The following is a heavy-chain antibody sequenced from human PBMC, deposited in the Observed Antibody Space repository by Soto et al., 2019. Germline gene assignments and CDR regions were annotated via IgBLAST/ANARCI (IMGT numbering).Heavy chain of an antibody. D-gene: IGHD2-15*01. CDR3: ENVHRVVPLR. CDR2: ISGSGGSI. Sequence: EVQLLESGGALVQPGGSLRLSCAASGFTFSSYAMSWVRQAPGKGLEWVSGISGSGGSIYYADSVKGRFTISRDNSKNTLFLQMNSLSAEDEAVYYCENVHRVVPLRWGPGTLVTVSS. CDR1: GFTFSSYA. J-gene: IGHJ4*02. V-gene: IGHV3-23*01.